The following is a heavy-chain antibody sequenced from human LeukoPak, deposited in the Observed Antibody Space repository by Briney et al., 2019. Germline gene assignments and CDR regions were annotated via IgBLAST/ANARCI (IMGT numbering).Heavy chain of an antibody. J-gene: IGHJ6*03. D-gene: IGHD1-26*01. CDR1: GFSFSTHA. CDR2: ISDSGGYT. CDR3: VKFRGATDHYYYYMDV. V-gene: IGHV3-23*01. Sequence: GGSLRLSCAASGFSFSTHAMTWVRQAPGKGLEWVSAISDSGGYTYSADSVKGRSTISRDNSKNTVYLQMNSLRVEDTAVYYCVKFRGATDHYYYYMDVWGKGTTVTVSS.